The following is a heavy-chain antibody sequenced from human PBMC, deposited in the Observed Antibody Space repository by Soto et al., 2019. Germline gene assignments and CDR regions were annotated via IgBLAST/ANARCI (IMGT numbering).Heavy chain of an antibody. CDR3: ARLNYDILTGYKVLYYYSMDV. V-gene: IGHV4-39*01. CDR1: GGSISSSSYY. CDR2: IYYSGST. D-gene: IGHD3-9*01. Sequence: SETLSLTCTVSGGSISSSSYYWGWIRQPPGKGLEWIGSIYYSGSTYYNPSLKSRVTISVDTSKNQFSLKLSSVTAADTAVYYCARLNYDILTGYKVLYYYSMDVWGQGTTVTVSS. J-gene: IGHJ6*02.